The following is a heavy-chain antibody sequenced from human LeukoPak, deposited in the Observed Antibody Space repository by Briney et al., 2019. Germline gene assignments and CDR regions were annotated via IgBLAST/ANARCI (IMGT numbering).Heavy chain of an antibody. Sequence: ASVKVSCKASGYTFTSYGISWVRQAPGQGLEWMGWISGYNGNTNYAQKLQGRVTMTTDTSTSTAYMELRSLRSDDTAVYYCARDFDWLTPGEEYYFDYWGQGTLVTVSS. J-gene: IGHJ4*02. CDR2: ISGYNGNT. D-gene: IGHD3-9*01. CDR3: ARDFDWLTPGEEYYFDY. V-gene: IGHV1-18*01. CDR1: GYTFTSYG.